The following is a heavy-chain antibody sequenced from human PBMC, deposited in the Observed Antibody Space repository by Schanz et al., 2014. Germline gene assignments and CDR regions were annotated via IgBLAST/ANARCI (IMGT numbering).Heavy chain of an antibody. J-gene: IGHJ4*02. CDR3: ARGYGDSPTDF. D-gene: IGHD4-17*01. CDR1: GYTFTSYG. CDR2: ISPYNGNT. V-gene: IGHV1-18*01. Sequence: QVQVVQSGAEVKKPGASVKVSCKASGYTFTSYGISWVRQAPGQGLEWMGWISPYNGNTNYAQKLQGRVTITADRSTSTAYMELSSLRSEDTAVYYCARGYGDSPTDFWGQGTLVTVSS.